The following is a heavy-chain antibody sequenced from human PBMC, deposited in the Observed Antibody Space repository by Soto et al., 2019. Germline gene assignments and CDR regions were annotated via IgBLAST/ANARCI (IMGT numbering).Heavy chain of an antibody. CDR1: GFTFSSYA. CDR3: AKFAAYYDILTGHHANWFDP. V-gene: IGHV3-23*01. J-gene: IGHJ5*02. D-gene: IGHD3-9*01. Sequence: GGSLRLSCAASGFTFSSYAMSWVRQAPGKGLEWVSAISGSGGSTYYADSVKGRFTISRDNSKNTLYLQMNSLRAEDTAVYYCAKFAAYYDILTGHHANWFDPWGQGTQVTVSS. CDR2: ISGSGGST.